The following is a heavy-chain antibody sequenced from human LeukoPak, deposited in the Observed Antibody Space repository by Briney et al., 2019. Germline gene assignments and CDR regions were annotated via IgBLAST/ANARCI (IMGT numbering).Heavy chain of an antibody. CDR1: GGSISSGGYY. V-gene: IGHV4-31*03. Sequence: PSQTLSLTCTVSGGSISSGGYYWSWIRQHPGRGLEWIGYIYYSGSTYYNPSLKSRVTISVDTSKNQFSLKLSSVTAADTAVYYCARKSPRRGYNSWASKHDAFDIWGQGTMVTVSS. J-gene: IGHJ3*02. CDR2: IYYSGST. D-gene: IGHD5-24*01. CDR3: ARKSPRRGYNSWASKHDAFDI.